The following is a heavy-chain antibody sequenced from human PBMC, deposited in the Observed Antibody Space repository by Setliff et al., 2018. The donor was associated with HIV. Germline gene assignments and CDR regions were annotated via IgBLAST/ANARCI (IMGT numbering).Heavy chain of an antibody. D-gene: IGHD6-13*01. CDR2: INQDGSDT. CDR3: VSKPGDGSWYDDAFDI. V-gene: IGHV3-7*03. J-gene: IGHJ3*02. CDR1: GFTFRSHW. Sequence: GGSLRLSCAASGFTFRSHWMTWVRQAPGKGLEWVATINQDGSDTYYVDSVKGRFTISRDNAKNSLYLQMNNLKIEETAVYYCVSKPGDGSWYDDAFDIWGHGTMVTVSS.